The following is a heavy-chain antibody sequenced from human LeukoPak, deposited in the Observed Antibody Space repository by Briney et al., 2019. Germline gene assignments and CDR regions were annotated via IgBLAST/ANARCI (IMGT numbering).Heavy chain of an antibody. CDR3: ARHPGYCSGGSCYSENFDY. J-gene: IGHJ4*02. CDR1: GYTFTSYG. D-gene: IGHD2-15*01. V-gene: IGHV1-18*01. Sequence: ASVKVSCKASGYTFTSYGISWVRQAPGQGLEWMGWISAYNGNTNYAQKLQGRVTMTTDTSTSTAYMELRSLRSDDTAVYYCARHPGYCSGGSCYSENFDYWGQGTLVTVSS. CDR2: ISAYNGNT.